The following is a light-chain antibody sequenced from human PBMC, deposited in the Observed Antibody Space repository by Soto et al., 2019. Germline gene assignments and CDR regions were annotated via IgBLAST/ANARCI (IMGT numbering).Light chain of an antibody. CDR2: SNN. V-gene: IGLV1-47*02. CDR3: VSWDDSLSGLV. J-gene: IGLJ1*01. CDR1: SASIGNNY. Sequence: QSVLTQPPSASGTPGQRVTISCSGRSASIGNNYVCWYQQLPGTAPKLLIYSNNQRPSGVPDRFSGSKSGTSAPLAISGLRSEDEADYYCVSWDDSLSGLVFGTGTKVTVL.